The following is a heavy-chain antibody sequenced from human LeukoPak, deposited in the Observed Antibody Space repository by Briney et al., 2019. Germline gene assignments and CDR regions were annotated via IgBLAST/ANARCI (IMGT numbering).Heavy chain of an antibody. V-gene: IGHV4-30-4*01. CDR2: IYYSGST. CDR3: ARGGRLSMADN. CDR1: GGSISSGDYY. J-gene: IGHJ4*02. D-gene: IGHD2-15*01. Sequence: PSETLSLTCTVSGGSISSGDYYWSWIRQLPGKGLEWIGYIYYSGSTYYNPSLKSRVTISVDTSKNQFSLKLSSVTAADTAVYYCARGGRLSMADNWGQGTLVTVSS.